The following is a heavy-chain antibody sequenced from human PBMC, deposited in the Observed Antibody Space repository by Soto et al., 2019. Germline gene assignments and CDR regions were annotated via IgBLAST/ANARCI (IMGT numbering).Heavy chain of an antibody. J-gene: IGHJ4*02. D-gene: IGHD3-10*01. Sequence: SETLSLTCAVYGGSFSGYYWSWIRQPPGKGLEWIGEINHSGSTNYNPSPKSRVTISVDTSKNQFSLKLSSVTAADTAVYYCARAPWFGSSGYYFDYWGQGTLVTVSS. CDR3: ARAPWFGSSGYYFDY. CDR1: GGSFSGYY. V-gene: IGHV4-34*01. CDR2: INHSGST.